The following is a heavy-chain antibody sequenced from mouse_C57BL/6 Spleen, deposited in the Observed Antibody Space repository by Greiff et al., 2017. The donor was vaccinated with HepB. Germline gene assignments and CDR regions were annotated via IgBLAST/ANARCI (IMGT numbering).Heavy chain of an antibody. Sequence: EVKLVESEGGLVQPGSSMKLSCTASGFTFSDYYMAWVRQVPEKGLEWVANINYDGSSTYYLDSLKSRFIISRDNAKNILYLQMSSLKSEDTATYYCARVNWAHYFDYWGQGTTLTVSS. J-gene: IGHJ2*01. CDR1: GFTFSDYY. CDR2: INYDGSST. CDR3: ARVNWAHYFDY. V-gene: IGHV5-16*01. D-gene: IGHD4-1*01.